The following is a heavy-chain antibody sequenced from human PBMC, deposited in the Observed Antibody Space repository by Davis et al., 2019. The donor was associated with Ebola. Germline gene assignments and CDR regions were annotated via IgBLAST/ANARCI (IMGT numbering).Heavy chain of an antibody. J-gene: IGHJ5*02. CDR1: GYTFIDYG. CDR3: VGERWERVTSASNAWVDP. D-gene: IGHD1-26*01. V-gene: IGHV1-18*01. Sequence: ASVKVSCKASGYTFIDYGITWVRQAPVQGLEWMGWISAYNAKINYAQKFQGRVTMTTDTSTSTFYMELRSLRFDDTAVYYCVGERWERVTSASNAWVDPWGQGTLVTVSS. CDR2: ISAYNAKI.